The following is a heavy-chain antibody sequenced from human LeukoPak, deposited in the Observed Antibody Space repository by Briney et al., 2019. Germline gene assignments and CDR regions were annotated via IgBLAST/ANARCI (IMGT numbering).Heavy chain of an antibody. CDR1: GCSISSGGYY. J-gene: IGHJ4*02. Sequence: SQTLSLTCTVSGCSISSGGYYWSWIRQHPGKGLEWIGYIYYSGSTYYNPSLKSRVTISVDTSKNQFSLKLSSVTAADTAVYYCARWYYYDSSGGDYWGQGTLVTVSS. V-gene: IGHV4-31*03. CDR3: ARWYYYDSSGGDY. CDR2: IYYSGST. D-gene: IGHD3-22*01.